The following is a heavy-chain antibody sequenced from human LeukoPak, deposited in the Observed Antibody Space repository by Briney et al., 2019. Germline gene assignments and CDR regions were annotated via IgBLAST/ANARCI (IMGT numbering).Heavy chain of an antibody. CDR1: GFTFGSYS. J-gene: IGHJ4*02. V-gene: IGHV3-23*01. Sequence: GGSLRLSCAASGFTFGSYSMSWARQAPGKGLEWVSAISASGGTYYADSVKGRFTISRDNSKNTVYLQMNSLRAEDTAVYYCARDSRDIVLMVYAFLDYWGQGTLVTVSS. D-gene: IGHD2-8*01. CDR2: ISASGGT. CDR3: ARDSRDIVLMVYAFLDY.